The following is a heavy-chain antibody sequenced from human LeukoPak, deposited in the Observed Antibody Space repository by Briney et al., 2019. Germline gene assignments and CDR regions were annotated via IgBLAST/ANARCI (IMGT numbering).Heavy chain of an antibody. CDR2: ISSSSSTI. CDR3: ARDSNYYDSSFFDY. D-gene: IGHD3-22*01. CDR1: GFTFSSYS. V-gene: IGHV3-48*01. Sequence: GGSLRLSCAASGFTFSSYSMNWVRQAPGKGLEWVPYISSSSSTIYYADSVKGRFTISRDNAKNSLYLQMNSLRAEDTAVYYCARDSNYYDSSFFDYWGQGTLVTVSS. J-gene: IGHJ4*02.